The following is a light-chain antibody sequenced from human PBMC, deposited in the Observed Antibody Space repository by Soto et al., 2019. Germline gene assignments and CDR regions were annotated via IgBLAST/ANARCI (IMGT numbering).Light chain of an antibody. CDR2: AAS. J-gene: IGKJ1*01. V-gene: IGKV1-39*01. CDR1: QSISSY. Sequence: DIQMTQSPSSLSASVGDRVTITCRASQSISSYLNWYQQKPGKAPKLLIYAASSLQSGVPSRFSGSGSRTDFTLTISSLQPEDFATYYCQQSYSTLTWTFGQGTKVAIK. CDR3: QQSYSTLTWT.